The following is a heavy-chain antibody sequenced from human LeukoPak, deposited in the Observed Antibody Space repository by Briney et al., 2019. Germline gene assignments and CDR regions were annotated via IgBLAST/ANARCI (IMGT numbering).Heavy chain of an antibody. CDR2: ISGDGSST. D-gene: IGHD4-23*01. V-gene: IGHV3-43*02. Sequence: GGSLRLSCAASGFTFDDYAMHWVRQAPGKGLEWVSLISGDGSSTYYADSVKGRFTIFRDNGKDSLYLQMNSLRAEDTALYYCAKDISPRWQEERYHWFDPWGQGTLVTVSS. J-gene: IGHJ5*02. CDR3: AKDISPRWQEERYHWFDP. CDR1: GFTFDDYA.